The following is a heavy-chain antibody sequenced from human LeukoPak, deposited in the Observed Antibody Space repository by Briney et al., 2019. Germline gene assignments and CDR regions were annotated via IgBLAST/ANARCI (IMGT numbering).Heavy chain of an antibody. V-gene: IGHV3-20*04. D-gene: IGHD6-19*01. Sequence: GGSLRLSCAASGFTFDDYGMSWVRQAPGKGLEWVSGINWNGDSTGYVDSVKGRFTISRDNAKNSLYLQMNSLRAEDTALYYCARGRSTVAGTSFDYWGQGTLVTVSS. CDR2: INWNGDST. CDR3: ARGRSTVAGTSFDY. CDR1: GFTFDDYG. J-gene: IGHJ4*02.